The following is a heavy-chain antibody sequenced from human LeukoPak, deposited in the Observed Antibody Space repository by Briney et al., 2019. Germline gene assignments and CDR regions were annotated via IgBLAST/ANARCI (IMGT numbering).Heavy chain of an antibody. V-gene: IGHV4-59*12. J-gene: IGHJ4*02. D-gene: IGHD3-10*01. CDR2: IYYSGST. CDR3: ARDVWFGAGRTFDY. Sequence: SETLSLTCTVSGDSISSYYWSWIRQPPGKGLEWIGYIYYSGSTNYNPSLKSRVTISVDTSKNQFSLRLSSVTAADTAVYYCARDVWFGAGRTFDYWGQGTLVTVSS. CDR1: GDSISSYY.